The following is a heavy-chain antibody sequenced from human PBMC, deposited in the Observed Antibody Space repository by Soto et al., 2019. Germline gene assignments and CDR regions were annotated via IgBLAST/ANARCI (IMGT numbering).Heavy chain of an antibody. D-gene: IGHD5-18*01. J-gene: IGHJ4*02. CDR2: INAANGNT. CDR3: TRDYSGLCDY. CDR1: GYTFTSYP. Sequence: QGQLVQSGAEVKKPGASVKVSCKASGYTFTSYPVHWVRQAPGQRREWMGWINAANGNTKYSQKFQVRVTITRDTSAIAVYMELSSLRSEDTAIYYCTRDYSGLCDYWGQGTLVTVSS. V-gene: IGHV1-3*01.